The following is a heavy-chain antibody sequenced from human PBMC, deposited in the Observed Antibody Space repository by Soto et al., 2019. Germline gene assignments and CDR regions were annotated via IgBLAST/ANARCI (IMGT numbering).Heavy chain of an antibody. CDR3: AGWGYTYGYGLDY. J-gene: IGHJ4*02. V-gene: IGHV1-2*04. CDR1: GYTFTAYY. D-gene: IGHD5-18*01. CDR2: INPNSGDT. Sequence: QVQLVRSGAEVKKLGASVKVSCKASGYTFTAYYIQPVRQAPAQELEWVGWINPNSGDTTYAQRFQGWVTMTGDTSVSTAYMDLTRLSSENTAVYYFAGWGYTYGYGLDYWGQETLVTVSS.